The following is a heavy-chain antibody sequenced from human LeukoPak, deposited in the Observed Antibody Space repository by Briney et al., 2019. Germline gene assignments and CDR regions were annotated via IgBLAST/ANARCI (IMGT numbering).Heavy chain of an antibody. CDR3: ARSLYYGGHCFFDY. D-gene: IGHD4-23*01. CDR1: GFTFSNYW. J-gene: IGHJ4*02. Sequence: GGSLRLSCAASGFTFSNYWMTWVRQAPGKGLEWVANIKQDGSEKYYVDSVKGRFTISRDNAKSSVFLQMDSLRAEDTAVYYCARSLYYGGHCFFDYWRQGTLVIVSS. CDR2: IKQDGSEK. V-gene: IGHV3-7*01.